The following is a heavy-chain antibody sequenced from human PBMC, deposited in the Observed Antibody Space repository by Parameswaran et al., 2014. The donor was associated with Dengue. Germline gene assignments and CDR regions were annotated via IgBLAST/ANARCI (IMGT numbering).Heavy chain of an antibody. CDR3: ATRLKYQYMDV. Sequence: WVRQAPGQGLEWMGWMSPNNGKTAYAQKFQGRVTMTRNTSISTAYMELSSLRSEDTAVYYCATRLKYQYMDVWGKGTTVTVSS. V-gene: IGHV1-8*01. J-gene: IGHJ6*03. CDR2: MSPNNGKT. D-gene: IGHD6-6*01.